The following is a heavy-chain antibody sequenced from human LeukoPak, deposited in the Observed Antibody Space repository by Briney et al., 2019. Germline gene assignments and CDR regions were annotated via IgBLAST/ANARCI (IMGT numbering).Heavy chain of an antibody. CDR2: MNPNSGNT. J-gene: IGHJ3*02. V-gene: IGHV1-8*03. D-gene: IGHD5-24*01. CDR1: GYTFTSYD. CDR3: ARGEMATKSDAFDI. Sequence: ASVKVSCKASGYTFTSYDINWVRQATGQGLEWMGWMNPNSGNTGYAQKFQGRVTITRNTSISTAYMELSSLRSEDTAVYYCARGEMATKSDAFDIWGQGTMVTVSS.